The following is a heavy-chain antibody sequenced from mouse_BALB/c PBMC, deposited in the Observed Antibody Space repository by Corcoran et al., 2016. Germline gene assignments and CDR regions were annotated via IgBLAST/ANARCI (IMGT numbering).Heavy chain of an antibody. J-gene: IGHJ3*01. CDR2: INTYTGEP. V-gene: IGHV9-1*02. CDR3: ARDYGSSQAWFAY. CDR1: GYTFTNYG. Sequence: QIQLVQSGPELKKPGETVKISCKASGYTFTNYGMNWVKQAPGKGLKWMGWINTYTGEPTYADDLKGRFAFSLETSASTAYLQINNLKTEDMAKYFCARDYGSSQAWFAYWGQGTLVTVSA. D-gene: IGHD1-1*01.